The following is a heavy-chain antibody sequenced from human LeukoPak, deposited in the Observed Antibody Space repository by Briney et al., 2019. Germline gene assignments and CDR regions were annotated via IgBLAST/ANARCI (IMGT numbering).Heavy chain of an antibody. D-gene: IGHD1/OR15-1a*01. CDR2: SSWNSGTI. J-gene: IGHJ3*01. CDR3: AKDLAVGTSPRVYAFDV. V-gene: IGHV3-9*01. Sequence: PGRSLILSCAASGFTFSDYAMHWVRQVPGKGLEWVGGSSWNSGTIAYGESVKGRATISRDNARNSLYLEVNSLRVEDTALYYCAKDLAVGTSPRVYAFDVWGQGSLVTVSS. CDR1: GFTFSDYA.